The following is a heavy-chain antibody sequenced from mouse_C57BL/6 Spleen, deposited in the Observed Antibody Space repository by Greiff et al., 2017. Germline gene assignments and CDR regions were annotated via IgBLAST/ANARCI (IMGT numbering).Heavy chain of an antibody. J-gene: IGHJ1*03. CDR1: GYAFSSSW. V-gene: IGHV1-82*01. D-gene: IGHD1-1*02. Sequence: QVQLQQSGPELVKPGASVKISCKASGYAFSSSWMNWVKQRPGKGLEWIGRIYPGDGDTNYNRKFKGKSTLTAVKSSSTAYMPLSSLTSEYSAVYLCARGGYYGGYLYWYFDVWGTGTTVTVSS. CDR3: ARGGYYGGYLYWYFDV. CDR2: IYPGDGDT.